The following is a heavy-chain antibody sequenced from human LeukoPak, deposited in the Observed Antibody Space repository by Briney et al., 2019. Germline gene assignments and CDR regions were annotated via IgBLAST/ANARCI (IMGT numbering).Heavy chain of an antibody. V-gene: IGHV1-69*06. D-gene: IGHD3-10*01. CDR1: GGTFSSYA. CDR2: IIPIFGTA. CDR3: AREATMVRGVIPYYFDY. Sequence: ASVTVSCKASGGTFSSYAISWVRQAPGQGLEWMGGIIPIFGTANYAQKFQGRVTITADKSTSTAYMELSSLRSEDTAVYYCAREATMVRGVIPYYFDYWGQGTLVTVAS. J-gene: IGHJ4*02.